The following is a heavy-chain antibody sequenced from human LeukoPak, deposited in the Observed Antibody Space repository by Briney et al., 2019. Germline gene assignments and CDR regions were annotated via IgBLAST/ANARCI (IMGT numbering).Heavy chain of an antibody. CDR2: IYYSGST. CDR1: GGSISSYY. V-gene: IGHV4-59*08. D-gene: IGHD2-21*01. J-gene: IGHJ2*01. Sequence: PSETLSLTCTVSGGSISSYYWSWIRQLPGKGLEWIGYIYYSGSTNYNPSLKSRVTISVDTSKNQFSLKLSSVTAADTAVYYCARRDPHWYFDLWGRGTLVTVSS. CDR3: ARRDPHWYFDL.